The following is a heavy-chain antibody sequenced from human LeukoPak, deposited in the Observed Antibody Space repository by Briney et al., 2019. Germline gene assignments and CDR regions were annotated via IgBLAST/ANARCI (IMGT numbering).Heavy chain of an antibody. CDR3: ARRRDYVWGSYRP. CDR2: INHSGST. J-gene: IGHJ5*02. V-gene: IGHV4-39*07. CDR1: GASISSSSYY. Sequence: PSETLSLTCTVAGASISSSSYYWGWIRQPPGKGLEWIGEINHSGSTNYNPSLKSRVTISVDTSKNQFSLKLSSVTAADTAVYYCARRRDYVWGSYRPWGQGTLVTVSS. D-gene: IGHD3-16*02.